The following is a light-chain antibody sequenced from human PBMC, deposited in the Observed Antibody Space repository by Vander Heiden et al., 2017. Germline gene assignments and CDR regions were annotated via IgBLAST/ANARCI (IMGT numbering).Light chain of an antibody. CDR2: LGS. CDR3: MQALQTPLT. V-gene: IGKV2-28*01. CDR1: QSLLHSNGYNY. J-gene: IGKJ4*01. Sequence: IVMSQFPLSVPVTPGEPASISCRSSQSLLHSNGYNYLDWYLQKPGQSPQLLIYLGSNRASGVPDRFSGSGSGTDFTLKISRVEAEDVGVYYCMQALQTPLTFGRGTQVEIK.